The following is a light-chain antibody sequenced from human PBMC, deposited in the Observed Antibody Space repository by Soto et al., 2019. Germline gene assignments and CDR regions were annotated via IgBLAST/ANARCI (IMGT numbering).Light chain of an antibody. CDR3: CSYAGSSTWV. V-gene: IGLV2-23*01. J-gene: IGLJ3*02. CDR1: SSDVGSYNL. CDR2: EDN. Sequence: QSALTHPASVSGSPGQSITISCTGTSSDVGSYNLVSWYQQHPGTAPKLLIYEDNKRASGVSNRFSGSTSGITASLTISVLQAEDEADYYCCSYAGSSTWVFGGGTKLTVL.